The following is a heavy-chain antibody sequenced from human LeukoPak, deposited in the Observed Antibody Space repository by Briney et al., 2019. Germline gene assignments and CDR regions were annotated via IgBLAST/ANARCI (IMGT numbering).Heavy chain of an antibody. D-gene: IGHD3-22*01. J-gene: IGHJ4*02. V-gene: IGHV3-30-3*01. CDR1: GFTFSSYA. CDR2: ISYDGSNN. CDR3: ARTTNYDSSGYYDPPFDY. Sequence: PGGSLRLSCAASGFTFSSYAMHWVRQAPGKGLEWVAVISYDGSNNYYADSVKGRFTISRDNSKNTLYLQMNSLRAEDTAVYYCARTTNYDSSGYYDPPFDYWGQGTLVTVSS.